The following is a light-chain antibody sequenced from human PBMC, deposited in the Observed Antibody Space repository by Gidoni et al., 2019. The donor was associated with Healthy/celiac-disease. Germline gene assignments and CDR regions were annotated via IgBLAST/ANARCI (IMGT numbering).Light chain of an antibody. CDR2: KAS. CDR3: QQYNSYSPWT. J-gene: IGKJ1*01. CDR1: QSISSW. V-gene: IGKV1-5*03. Sequence: DIQMTQSPSTLSASVGDRVTITCRASQSISSWLAWYQQKPGKAPKLLIYKASSLESGVPSRFSGSGSGTEFTLTISSLQPDDFATYYCQQYNSYSPWTFGHXTKVEIK.